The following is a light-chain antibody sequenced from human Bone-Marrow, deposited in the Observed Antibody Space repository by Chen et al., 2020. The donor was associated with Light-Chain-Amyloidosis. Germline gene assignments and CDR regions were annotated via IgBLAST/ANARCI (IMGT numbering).Light chain of an antibody. CDR2: RDT. CDR3: QSADSSGTYEGI. CDR1: DLPTKY. Sequence: SYELTQPPSVSVSPGQTARITCSGDDLPTKYAYWYQQKPGQAPVLVIHRDTERPSGISERFSGSSSGTTATLTISGVQAEDEGDDLCQSADSSGTYEGIFGGGTKLTVL. J-gene: IGLJ2*01. V-gene: IGLV3-25*03.